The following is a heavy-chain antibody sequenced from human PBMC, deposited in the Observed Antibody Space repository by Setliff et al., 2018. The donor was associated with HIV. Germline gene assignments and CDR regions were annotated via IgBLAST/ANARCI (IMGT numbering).Heavy chain of an antibody. D-gene: IGHD6-13*01. J-gene: IGHJ4*02. CDR3: ARVFEIAAAGFDY. Sequence: PSETLSLTCSVSGGSISSNSYYWGWIRQPPGKGLEWIGQIFHTGSTYYNPSLKSRVTISVDTSKTQFFLKLTSVTAADTAVYYCARVFEIAAAGFDYWGQGTLVTVSS. CDR1: GGSISSNSYY. CDR2: IFHTGST. V-gene: IGHV4-39*01.